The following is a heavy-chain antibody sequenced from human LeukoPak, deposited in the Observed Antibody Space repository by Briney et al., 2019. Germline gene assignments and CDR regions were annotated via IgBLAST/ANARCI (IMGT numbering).Heavy chain of an antibody. D-gene: IGHD3-10*01. CDR3: ARSYGSGTGLPHWWFDP. CDR1: GGSFSGYY. CDR2: INHSGST. J-gene: IGHJ5*02. V-gene: IGHV4-34*01. Sequence: SETLSLTCAVYGGSFSGYYWSWIRQPPGKGLEWIGEINHSGSTNYNPSLKSRVTISVDTSKNQFSLKLSSVTAADTAVYYCARSYGSGTGLPHWWFDPWGQGTLVTVSS.